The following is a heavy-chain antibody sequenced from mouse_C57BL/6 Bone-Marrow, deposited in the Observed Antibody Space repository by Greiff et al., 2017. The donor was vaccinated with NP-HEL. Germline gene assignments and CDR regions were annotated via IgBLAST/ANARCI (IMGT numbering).Heavy chain of an antibody. CDR3: ALEGLLRYYFDY. CDR1: GYTFTSYW. J-gene: IGHJ2*01. CDR2: INPSNGGT. D-gene: IGHD1-1*01. Sequence: QVHVKQPGTELVKPGASVKLSCKASGYTFTSYWMHWVKQRPGQGLEWIGNINPSNGGTNYNEKFKSKATLTVDKSSSTAYMQLSSLTSEDSAVYYCALEGLLRYYFDYWGQGTTLTVSS. V-gene: IGHV1-53*01.